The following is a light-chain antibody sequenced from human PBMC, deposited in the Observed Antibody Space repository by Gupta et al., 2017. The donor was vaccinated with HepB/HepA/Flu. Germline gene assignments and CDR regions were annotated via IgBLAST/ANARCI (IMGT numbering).Light chain of an antibody. CDR1: QSVSSN. Sequence: DIALTHSPATLSLSPGERATLSCWASQSVSSNFAWYQQKPGQAPRLLMYDASNRAAGIPARFSGSGAWTDFTLTNSRLEPEDFAVYYCQQRNNWPLTFGGGTKVEIK. J-gene: IGKJ4*01. CDR2: DAS. CDR3: QQRNNWPLT. V-gene: IGKV3-11*01.